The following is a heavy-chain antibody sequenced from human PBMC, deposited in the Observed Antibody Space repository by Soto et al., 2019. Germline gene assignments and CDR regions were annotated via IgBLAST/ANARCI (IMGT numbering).Heavy chain of an antibody. J-gene: IGHJ4*02. CDR2: IYYSGST. CDR1: GGSISSGGYY. V-gene: IGHV4-31*03. CDR3: ARIDYGDYRNY. D-gene: IGHD4-17*01. Sequence: SETLSLTCTVSGGSISSGGYYWSWIRQHPGKGLEWIGYIYYSGSTYCNPSLKSRVTISVDTSKNQFSLKLSSVTAADTAVYYCARIDYGDYRNYWGQGTLVTVSS.